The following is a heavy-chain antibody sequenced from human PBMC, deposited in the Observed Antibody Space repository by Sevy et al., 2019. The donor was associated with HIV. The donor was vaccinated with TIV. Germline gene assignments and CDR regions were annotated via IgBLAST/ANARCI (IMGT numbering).Heavy chain of an antibody. D-gene: IGHD5-12*01. J-gene: IGHJ6*02. CDR1: GGSFSGYY. V-gene: IGHV4-34*01. Sequence: SETLSLTCAVYGGSFSGYYWSWIRQPPGKGLEWIGEINHSGSTNYNPSLKSRVTISVDTSKNQFSLKLSSVTAADTAVYYCAREFVVATYYYYYGMDVWGQGTTVTVSS. CDR2: INHSGST. CDR3: AREFVVATYYYYYGMDV.